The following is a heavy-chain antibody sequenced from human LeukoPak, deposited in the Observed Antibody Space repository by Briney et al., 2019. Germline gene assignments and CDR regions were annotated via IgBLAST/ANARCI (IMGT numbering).Heavy chain of an antibody. J-gene: IGHJ6*02. CDR2: INSDGSST. D-gene: IGHD6-13*01. CDR1: GFTFISYW. V-gene: IGHV3-74*01. CDR3: ARAAYSSMDV. Sequence: GGSLRLSCAASGFTFISYWMHWVRQAPGKGLVWVSRINSDGSSTSYADSAKCRFTISRDNAKNTLYLQMNTLRAEDTAVYYCARAAYSSMDVWGQGTTVTVSS.